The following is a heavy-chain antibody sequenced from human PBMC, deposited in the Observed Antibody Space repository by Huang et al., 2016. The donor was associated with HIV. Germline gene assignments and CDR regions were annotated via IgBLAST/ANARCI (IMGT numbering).Heavy chain of an antibody. CDR2: FNPNNGST. J-gene: IGHJ4*02. CDR3: TRDGVAPDEEFDY. Sequence: QVQLVQSGAEVKKPGASVKVSCKPSGYAFADYFIHGVRQAPGQGLGLRAGFNPNNGSTNYDQKFLGRLTVTGDTSMRTAYMELSGLTSDDTAKYYCTRDGVAPDEEFDYWGQGTVIIVSS. D-gene: IGHD5-12*01. CDR1: GYAFADYF. V-gene: IGHV1-2*02.